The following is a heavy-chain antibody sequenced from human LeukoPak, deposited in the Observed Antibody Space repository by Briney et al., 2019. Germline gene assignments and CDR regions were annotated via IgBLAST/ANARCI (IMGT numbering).Heavy chain of an antibody. CDR3: ARDLRVVPAAIDY. CDR1: GFTFSSYS. V-gene: IGHV3-21*01. J-gene: IGHJ4*02. Sequence: PGGSLRLSCAASGFTFSSYSMNWVRQAPGKGLEWVSPISSSSSYIYYADSVKGRFTISRDNAKNSLYLQMNSLRAEDTAVYYCARDLRVVPAAIDYWGQGTLVTVSS. CDR2: ISSSSSYI. D-gene: IGHD2-2*01.